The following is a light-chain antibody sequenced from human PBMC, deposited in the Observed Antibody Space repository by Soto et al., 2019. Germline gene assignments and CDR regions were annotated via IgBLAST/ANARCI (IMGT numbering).Light chain of an antibody. V-gene: IGKV3-15*01. Sequence: EIVLTQSPANLSVSPGGRATLSCRASPSVGSNVAWYQQKPGQPPRLLIYGASTRAAGVSARFSGSGYGRQFSLTISSLQSEDFAIYHCQQHNNWPPWTFGQGTKVDIK. CDR3: QQHNNWPPWT. CDR2: GAS. J-gene: IGKJ1*01. CDR1: PSVGSN.